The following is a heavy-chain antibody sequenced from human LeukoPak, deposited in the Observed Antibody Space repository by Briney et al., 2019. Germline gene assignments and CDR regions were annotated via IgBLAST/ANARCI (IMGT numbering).Heavy chain of an antibody. CDR1: SGSFSGYS. J-gene: IGHJ4*02. D-gene: IGHD4-17*01. Sequence: SETLSLTCAVYSGSFSGYSWSWIRQPPGKGLEWIGEINHSGSINYNPSVRGRVTISEDTSKNQFSLNLNSVTAADTAVYYCARGRGDEYGDYDYWGQGTLVTVSS. CDR2: INHSGSI. V-gene: IGHV4-34*01. CDR3: ARGRGDEYGDYDY.